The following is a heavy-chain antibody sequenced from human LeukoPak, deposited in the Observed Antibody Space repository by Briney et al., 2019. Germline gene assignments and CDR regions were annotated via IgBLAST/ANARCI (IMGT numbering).Heavy chain of an antibody. D-gene: IGHD3-22*01. V-gene: IGHV3-9*01. CDR2: ISWNSGSI. CDR3: AKNYYDSSGYYGPVDY. CDR1: GFTFDDYG. J-gene: IGHJ4*02. Sequence: GRSLRLSCAASGFTFDDYGMHWVRQAPGKGLEWVSGISWNSGSIGYADSVKGRFTISRDNAKNSLYLQMNSLRAEDTALYYCAKNYYDSSGYYGPVDYWGQGTLVTVSS.